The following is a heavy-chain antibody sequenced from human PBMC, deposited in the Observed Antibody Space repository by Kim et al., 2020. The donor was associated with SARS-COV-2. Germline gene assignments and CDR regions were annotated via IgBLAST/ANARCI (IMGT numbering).Heavy chain of an antibody. V-gene: IGHV4-59*08. CDR2: IYYSGST. J-gene: IGHJ3*02. CDR3: ARHPDYYCDSSGYYYSFAFDI. Sequence: SETLSLTCTVSGGSISSYYLSWIRQPPGKGLEWIGYIYYSGSTNYNPSLKSRITISVDTSKNQFSLKLSSVTAADTAVYYCARHPDYYCDSSGYYYSFAFDIWGQGTMVTVSS. CDR1: GGSISSYY. D-gene: IGHD3-22*01.